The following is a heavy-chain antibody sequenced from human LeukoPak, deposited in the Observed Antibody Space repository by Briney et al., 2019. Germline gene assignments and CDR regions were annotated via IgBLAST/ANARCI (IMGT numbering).Heavy chain of an antibody. J-gene: IGHJ5*02. CDR1: GFTSSSYW. CDR3: ARGQRQWQLIDP. V-gene: IGHV3-30-3*01. CDR2: ISYDGSNK. Sequence: GGSLRLSCAASGFTSSSYWMNWVRQAPGKGLEWVAVISYDGSNKYYADSVKGRFTISRDNSKNTLYLQMNSLRAEDTAVYYCARGQRQWQLIDPWGQGTLVTVSS. D-gene: IGHD6-19*01.